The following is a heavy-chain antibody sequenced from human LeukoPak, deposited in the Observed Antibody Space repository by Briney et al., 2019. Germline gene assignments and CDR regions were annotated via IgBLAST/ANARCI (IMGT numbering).Heavy chain of an antibody. J-gene: IGHJ4*02. CDR2: ISSSSSYI. V-gene: IGHV3-21*01. Sequence: GGSLRLSCAASGFTFSSYSMNWVRQAPGKGLEWVSSISSSSSYIYYADSVKGRFTISRDNAKNSLYLQMNSLRAEDTAVYYCAKDRLELPLDYWGQGTLVTVSS. CDR3: AKDRLELPLDY. D-gene: IGHD1-7*01. CDR1: GFTFSSYS.